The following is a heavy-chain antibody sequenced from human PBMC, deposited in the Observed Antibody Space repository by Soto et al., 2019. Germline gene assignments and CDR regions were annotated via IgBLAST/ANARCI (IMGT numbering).Heavy chain of an antibody. D-gene: IGHD4-17*01. CDR2: IYWNDDK. V-gene: IGHV2-5*01. CDR3: AHRPDYPRPDAFDI. CDR1: GFSLSTSGVG. J-gene: IGHJ3*02. Sequence: SRPTLVNPTQTLTLTCTFSGFSLSTSGVGVGWIRQPPGKALEGLALIYWNDDKRYSPSLKSRITITKDTSKNQVVLTMTNMDPVDTATYYCAHRPDYPRPDAFDIWGQGTMVTVSS.